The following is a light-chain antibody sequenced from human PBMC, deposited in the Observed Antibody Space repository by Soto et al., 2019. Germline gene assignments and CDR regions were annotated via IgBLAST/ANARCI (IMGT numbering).Light chain of an antibody. J-gene: IGLJ1*01. CDR1: SSYIGDNA. CDR2: YDD. V-gene: IGLV1-36*01. Sequence: QSVLTQPPSVSEAPRQRVTISCSGSSSYIGDNAVNWYQQLPGKAPKLLIYYDDLLPSGVSDRFSGYKSGTSASLAISGLQSEDEADYYCAAWDDSLKGDVFGTGTKVTVL. CDR3: AAWDDSLKGDV.